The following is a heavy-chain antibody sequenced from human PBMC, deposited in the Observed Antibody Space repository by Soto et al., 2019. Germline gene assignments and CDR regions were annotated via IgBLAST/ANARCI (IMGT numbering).Heavy chain of an antibody. V-gene: IGHV4-4*07. CDR3: ARGVRISVGDTAWGMDV. D-gene: IGHD1-26*01. J-gene: IGHJ6*02. CDR2: IYTSGST. Sequence: QVQLQESGPGLVKPSETLSLTCTVSGGSISSYYWSWIRQPAGKGLEWVRRIYTSGSTNYNPSLKSRVTMSVDTSKNQFSLKLSSVTAADTAVYYCARGVRISVGDTAWGMDVWGQGTTVTVSS. CDR1: GGSISSYY.